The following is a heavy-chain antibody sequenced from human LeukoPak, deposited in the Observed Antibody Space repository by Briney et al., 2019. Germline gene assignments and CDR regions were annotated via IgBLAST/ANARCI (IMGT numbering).Heavy chain of an antibody. J-gene: IGHJ6*03. Sequence: SETLSLTCAVYGGSFSGYYWNWIRQPPGKGLEWIGEINHSGSTKYNPSLKSRVTISVDTSKNQFSLKLSSVTAADTAVYYCARRLGRKFGERFYYYHYMDVWGKGTTVTISS. CDR3: ARRLGRKFGERFYYYHYMDV. CDR2: INHSGST. CDR1: GGSFSGYY. V-gene: IGHV4-34*01. D-gene: IGHD3-10*01.